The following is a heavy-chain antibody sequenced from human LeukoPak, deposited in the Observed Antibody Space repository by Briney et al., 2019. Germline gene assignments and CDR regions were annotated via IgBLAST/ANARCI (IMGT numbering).Heavy chain of an antibody. V-gene: IGHV1-46*01. CDR1: GYTFTSYT. Sequence: ASVKVSCKASGYTFTSYTMNWVRQAPGQGLEWMGIINPSGGSTTYAQKFQGRVTMTRDMSTRTLYMELSSLRFEDTAFYYCARVGDYSPRGWFDPWGQGTLVTVSS. D-gene: IGHD4-11*01. J-gene: IGHJ5*02. CDR2: INPSGGST. CDR3: ARVGDYSPRGWFDP.